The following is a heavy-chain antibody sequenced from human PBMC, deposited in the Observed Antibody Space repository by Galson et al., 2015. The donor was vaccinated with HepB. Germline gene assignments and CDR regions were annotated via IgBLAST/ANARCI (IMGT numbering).Heavy chain of an antibody. V-gene: IGHV3-21*01. CDR1: GFTFSTYT. CDR3: ARDLGTLFGVVVDAFDL. Sequence: SLRLSCAASGFTFSTYTMNWVRQAPGKGLEWVSSISPPGNDIYYADSVRGRFTVSGDNVDQSLYLQMNSLRPEDTALYYCARDLGTLFGVVVDAFDLWGQGTMVTVSS. D-gene: IGHD3-3*01. J-gene: IGHJ3*01. CDR2: ISPPGNDI.